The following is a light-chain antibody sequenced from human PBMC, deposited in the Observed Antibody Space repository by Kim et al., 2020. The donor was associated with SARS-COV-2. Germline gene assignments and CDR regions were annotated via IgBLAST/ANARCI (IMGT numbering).Light chain of an antibody. CDR1: KLGDKY. J-gene: IGLJ2*01. V-gene: IGLV3-1*01. CDR3: QAWDSSTAR. Sequence: SYELTQPPSESVSPGQTASITCSGDKLGDKYACWYQQKPGQSPVLVIYQDSKRPSGIPERFSGSNSGNTATLTISGTQAMDEADYYCQAWDSSTARFGGG. CDR2: QDS.